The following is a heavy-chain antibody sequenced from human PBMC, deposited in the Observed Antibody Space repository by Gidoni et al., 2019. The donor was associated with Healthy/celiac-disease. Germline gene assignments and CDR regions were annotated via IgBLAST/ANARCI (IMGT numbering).Heavy chain of an antibody. V-gene: IGHV3-48*01. D-gene: IGHD2-15*01. Sequence: EVQLVESGGGLVQPGGSLRLSCAASGFTFSSYSMNWVRQAPGKGLEWVSYISSSSSTIYYADSVKGRFTISRDNAKNSLYLQMNSLRAEVTAVYYCARDSVNCSGGSCYSPNFDYWGQGTLVTVSS. CDR1: GFTFSSYS. CDR3: ARDSVNCSGGSCYSPNFDY. J-gene: IGHJ4*02. CDR2: ISSSSSTI.